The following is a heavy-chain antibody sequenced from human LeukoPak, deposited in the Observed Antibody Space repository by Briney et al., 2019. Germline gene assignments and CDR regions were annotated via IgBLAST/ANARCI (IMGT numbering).Heavy chain of an antibody. V-gene: IGHV4-38-2*02. CDR2: IYHSGST. Sequence: SETLSLTCTVSGYSISSGYYWGWIRQHPLKGLEWIGSIYHSGSTYYNPSLKIRVTISVDTSKNQFSLKLSSVTAADTAVYYCARDRGSTVVPPSWFDPWGQGPLVTVSS. CDR3: ARDRGSTVVPPSWFDP. D-gene: IGHD4-23*01. J-gene: IGHJ5*02. CDR1: GYSISSGYY.